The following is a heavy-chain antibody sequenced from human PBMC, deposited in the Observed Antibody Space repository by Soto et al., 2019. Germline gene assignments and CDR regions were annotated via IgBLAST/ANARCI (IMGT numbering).Heavy chain of an antibody. Sequence: ASVKVSCKASGYTFTSYGISWVRQAPGQGLEWMGWISAYNGNTNYAQKFQDRVTIAADESTSTVYMELSSLRSEDTAVYYCGRAVKPYYYDSSGDYLTPFDYWGQGTLVTVSS. V-gene: IGHV1-18*01. CDR1: GYTFTSYG. J-gene: IGHJ4*02. D-gene: IGHD3-22*01. CDR2: ISAYNGNT. CDR3: GRAVKPYYYDSSGDYLTPFDY.